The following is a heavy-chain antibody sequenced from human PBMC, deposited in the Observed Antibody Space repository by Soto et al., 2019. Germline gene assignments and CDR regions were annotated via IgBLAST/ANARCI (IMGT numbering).Heavy chain of an antibody. V-gene: IGHV3-7*01. D-gene: IGHD4-4*01. CDR1: GFTFSDSW. Sequence: EVQLVESGGGLVQPGGSLRLSCTASGFTFSDSWMTWVRQAPGKGLEWVARIKPDESEKKCADSVKGRFSISRDNAKNSMYLQMDSLGGEDTAVYYCVRGGSNYASWGQGTLVTVSS. J-gene: IGHJ5*02. CDR2: IKPDESEK. CDR3: VRGGSNYAS.